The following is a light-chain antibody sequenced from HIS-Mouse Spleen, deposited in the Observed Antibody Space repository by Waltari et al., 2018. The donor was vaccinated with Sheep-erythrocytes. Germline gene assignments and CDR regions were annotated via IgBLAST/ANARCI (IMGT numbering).Light chain of an antibody. CDR3: CSYAGSYNHV. CDR2: DVS. V-gene: IGLV2-11*01. J-gene: IGLJ1*01. Sequence: QSALTQPRSVSGSPGQSVTISCPGTGSDVGGYNYVSWYQPPPGKAPKLMIYDVSKRPSGVPDRFSGSKSGNTASLTISGLQAEDEADYYCCSYAGSYNHVFATGTKVTVL. CDR1: GSDVGGYNY.